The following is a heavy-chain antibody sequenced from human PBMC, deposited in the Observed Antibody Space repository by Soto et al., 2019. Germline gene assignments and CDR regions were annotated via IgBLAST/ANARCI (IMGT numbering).Heavy chain of an antibody. CDR2: IDARSGGT. CDR1: GYPFTTYY. J-gene: IGHJ4*02. V-gene: IGHV1-2*02. Sequence: HVQLVQSGTEVKKPGASVRVSCMVSGYPFTTYYIHWVRQAPGQGLEWMGWIDARSGGTVYEQTFQGRVTLTRDTSISTVYMDLSGLTADDTALYYCATDEYGIFPYWGQGSLVTVSS. CDR3: ATDEYGIFPY. D-gene: IGHD6-6*01.